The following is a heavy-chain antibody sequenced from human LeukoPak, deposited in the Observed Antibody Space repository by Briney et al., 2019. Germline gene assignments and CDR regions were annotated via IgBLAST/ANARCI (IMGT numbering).Heavy chain of an antibody. Sequence: GGSLRLSCAASGFIFSSYGMHWVRQAPGKGLEWVTVIWYDGGNKYYADSVKGRFTISRDNSKNTLYLQMNSLRAEDTAVYYCAKEYAGSHYYYYYMDVWGKGTTVTVSS. CDR1: GFIFSSYG. CDR2: IWYDGGNK. CDR3: AKEYAGSHYYYYYMDV. J-gene: IGHJ6*03. V-gene: IGHV3-33*06.